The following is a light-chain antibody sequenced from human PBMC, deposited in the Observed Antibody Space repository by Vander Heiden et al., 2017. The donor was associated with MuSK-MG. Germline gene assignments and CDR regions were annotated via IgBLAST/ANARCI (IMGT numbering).Light chain of an antibody. CDR3: QSYDSSLSAPV. Sequence: QSVLTQPPSVSGAPGQRVTISCTGSSSNIGAGYDVHWYQQLPGTAPKLLSYGNSNRPSGVPDRFSGSKSGTSASLAITGLQAEDEADYDCQSYDSSLSAPVFGGGTKLTGL. CDR1: SSNIGAGYD. J-gene: IGLJ2*01. CDR2: GNS. V-gene: IGLV1-40*01.